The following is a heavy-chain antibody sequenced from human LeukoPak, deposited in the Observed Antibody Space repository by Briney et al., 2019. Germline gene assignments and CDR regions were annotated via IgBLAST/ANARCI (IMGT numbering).Heavy chain of an antibody. J-gene: IGHJ5*02. CDR1: GFTFSSYG. CDR2: IWYDGSNK. Sequence: PGRSLRLSCAASGFTFSSYGMHWVRQAPGKGLEWVAVIWYDGSNKYYADSVKGRFTISRDNSKNTLYLQMNSLRAEDTAVYYCARGHYYVDTAMVNYSWFDPWGQGTLVTVSS. D-gene: IGHD5-18*01. V-gene: IGHV3-33*01. CDR3: ARGHYYVDTAMVNYSWFDP.